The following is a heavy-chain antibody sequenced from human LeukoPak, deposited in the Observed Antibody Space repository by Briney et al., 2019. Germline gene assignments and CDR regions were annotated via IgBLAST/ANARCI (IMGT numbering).Heavy chain of an antibody. Sequence: PGGSLRLSCVASGFTFSSYAMHWVRQAPGKGLEWVAVISYDGRNEYCADSVKGRFTISRDSSKNTLSLQMNSLRTEDTAVYYCAKESTMLALWGFVDIWGQGTMVTVSS. CDR3: AKESTMLALWGFVDI. V-gene: IGHV3-30*18. CDR1: GFTFSSYA. CDR2: ISYDGRNE. D-gene: IGHD3-22*01. J-gene: IGHJ3*02.